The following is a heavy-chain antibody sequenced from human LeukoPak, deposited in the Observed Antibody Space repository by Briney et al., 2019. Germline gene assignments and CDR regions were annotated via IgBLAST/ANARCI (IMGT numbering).Heavy chain of an antibody. CDR3: ARGSRYHYDSSGYYYEEYFQH. D-gene: IGHD3-22*01. CDR2: IYYSGST. CDR1: GGSIRSFY. J-gene: IGHJ1*01. Sequence: PSETLSLTCTVSGGSIRSFYWSWIRQPPGKGLEWIGYIYYSGSTNYNPSLKSRVAISVDTSKNQFSLKRSSVTAADTAVYYCARGSRYHYDSSGYYYEEYFQHWGQGTPVTVSS. V-gene: IGHV4-59*01.